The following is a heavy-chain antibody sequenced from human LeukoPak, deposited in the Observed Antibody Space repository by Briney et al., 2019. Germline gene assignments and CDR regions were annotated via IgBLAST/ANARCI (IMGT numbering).Heavy chain of an antibody. Sequence: GSLRLSCAASGFTFSSYEMNWVRQAPGKGLEWVSYISSSGSTIYYADSVKGRFTISRDNAKNSLYLQMNSLRAEDTAVYYCARGDSGSYYFDYWGQGTLVTVSS. CDR1: GFTFSSYE. D-gene: IGHD1-26*01. CDR3: ARGDSGSYYFDY. CDR2: ISSSGSTI. J-gene: IGHJ4*02. V-gene: IGHV3-48*03.